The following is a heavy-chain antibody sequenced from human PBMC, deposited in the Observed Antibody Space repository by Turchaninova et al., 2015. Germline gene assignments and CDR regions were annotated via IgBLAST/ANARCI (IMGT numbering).Heavy chain of an antibody. D-gene: IGHD4-17*01. CDR3: ARPLGDYGVSLDS. Sequence: EVQLVESGGGLILPGGGLRLSCAGSGFDVRHKYMSWVRQAPGKGLEWVSVIYRDGSTHYADSVKGRFTISRDNSKNTLYLQMNSLRAEDTAVYYCARPLGDYGVSLDSWGQGTLVTVSS. J-gene: IGHJ4*02. V-gene: IGHV3-53*01. CDR1: GFDVRHKY. CDR2: IYRDGST.